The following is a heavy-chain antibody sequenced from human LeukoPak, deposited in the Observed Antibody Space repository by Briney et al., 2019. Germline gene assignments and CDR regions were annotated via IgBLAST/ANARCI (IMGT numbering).Heavy chain of an antibody. CDR3: AKDMVIMIVVGGAFDQ. D-gene: IGHD3-22*01. Sequence: GRSLRLSCAASGFTFSSYGMHWVRQAPGKGLEWVAVTSYDGINKDYADSVKGRFTISRDNSENMVYLQMNSLRPEDTAVYYCAKDMVIMIVVGGAFDQWGQGTLVTVSS. J-gene: IGHJ4*02. CDR2: TSYDGINK. V-gene: IGHV3-30*18. CDR1: GFTFSSYG.